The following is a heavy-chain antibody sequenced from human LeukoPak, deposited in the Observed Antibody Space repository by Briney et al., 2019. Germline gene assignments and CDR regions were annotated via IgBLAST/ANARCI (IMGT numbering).Heavy chain of an antibody. CDR2: ISTNTGNP. CDR1: GYTFTSYA. D-gene: IGHD3-3*01. Sequence: GASVKVSCKASGYTFTSYAMNWVRQAPGQGLEWMGWISTNTGNPTYAQGFTGRFVFSLDTSVSTAYLQISSLRAEDTAVYYCARGAAVLRFLEWLSSYYYYYYGMDVWGQGTTVTASS. J-gene: IGHJ6*02. CDR3: ARGAAVLRFLEWLSSYYYYYYGMDV. V-gene: IGHV7-4-1*02.